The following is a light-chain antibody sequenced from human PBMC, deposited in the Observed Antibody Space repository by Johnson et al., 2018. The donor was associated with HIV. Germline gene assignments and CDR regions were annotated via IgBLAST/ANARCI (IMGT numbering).Light chain of an antibody. CDR3: GRWDDSLSTYV. V-gene: IGLV1-51*02. J-gene: IGLJ1*01. CDR2: ENT. CDR1: SSNIGNNY. Sequence: QSVLTQPPSVSAAPGQKVTIYCSGSSSNIGNNYVSWYQQLPGTAPKLLIYENTKRPSGIPDRFSGSKSGTSATLGITGLQTGDEADYYCGRWDDSLSTYVFGTGTKVTVL.